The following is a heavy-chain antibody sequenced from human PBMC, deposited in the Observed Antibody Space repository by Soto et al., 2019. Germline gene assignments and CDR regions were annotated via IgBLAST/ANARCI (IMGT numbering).Heavy chain of an antibody. D-gene: IGHD6-13*01. CDR2: ISGRSDNT. V-gene: IGHV3-23*01. CDR3: ARAPPDSSSWYWFDF. CDR1: GFAFSSYA. J-gene: IGHJ4*02. Sequence: GSLRLSCAASGFAFSSYAMSWVRQAPGKGLEWVSSISGRSDNTYYGDSVKGRFTISRDNSRTTLYLQMSSLRADDTAIYYCARAPPDSSSWYWFDFWGQGXLVTVSS.